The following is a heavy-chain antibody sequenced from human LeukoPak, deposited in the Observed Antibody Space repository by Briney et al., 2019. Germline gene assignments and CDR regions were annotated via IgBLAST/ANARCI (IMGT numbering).Heavy chain of an antibody. Sequence: SVKVSCKASGGTFSSYAISWVRQAPGQWLEWMGRIIPIFGTANYAQKFQGRVTITTDESTSTAYMELSSLRSEDTAVYYCARGYCSGGSCHDAFDIWGQGTMVTVSS. D-gene: IGHD2-15*01. CDR1: GGTFSSYA. V-gene: IGHV1-69*05. CDR2: IIPIFGTA. CDR3: ARGYCSGGSCHDAFDI. J-gene: IGHJ3*02.